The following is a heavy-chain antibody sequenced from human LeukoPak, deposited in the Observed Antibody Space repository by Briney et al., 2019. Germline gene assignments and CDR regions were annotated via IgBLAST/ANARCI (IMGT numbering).Heavy chain of an antibody. D-gene: IGHD3-10*01. CDR3: AKDIFGGLLDAFDI. J-gene: IGHJ3*02. CDR2: IRGGGDSA. Sequence: PGGSLRLSCAASGFTFSNYAMSWVRQAPGKGLEWVSAIRGGGDSADYADSVKGRFTISRDNSKNKLYLQMNSLRAEDTAIYYCAKDIFGGLLDAFDIWGQGTVVTVSS. V-gene: IGHV3-23*01. CDR1: GFTFSNYA.